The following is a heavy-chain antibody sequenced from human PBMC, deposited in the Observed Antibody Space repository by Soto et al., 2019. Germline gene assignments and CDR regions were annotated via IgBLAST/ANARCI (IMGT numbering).Heavy chain of an antibody. V-gene: IGHV1-2*02. J-gene: IGHJ4*02. CDR1: GYTFTGHY. CDR3: GRGRSGQKVVSY. Sequence: QVQLVQSGAEVKKPGASVKVSCKASGYTFTGHYIHWVRQAPEQGPEWMGEIGPESGATRYAQKFLDRVNMPTEMSITPVYMDWSDLSPDDTAVYYWGRGRSGQKVVSYWGQGTPVTVSS. CDR2: IGPESGAT. D-gene: IGHD5-12*01.